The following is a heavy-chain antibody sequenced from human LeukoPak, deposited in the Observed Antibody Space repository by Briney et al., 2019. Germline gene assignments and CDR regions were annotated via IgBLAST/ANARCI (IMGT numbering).Heavy chain of an antibody. J-gene: IGHJ4*02. CDR1: GGSISSYY. Sequence: PSETLSLTCTVSGGSISSYYWSWIRQPPGKGLEWIGYIYYSGGTNYNPSLKSRVTISVDTSKNQFSLKLSSVTAADTAVYYCARDVSGWPPAPHFDYWGQGTLVTVSS. CDR3: ARDVSGWPPAPHFDY. V-gene: IGHV4-59*01. CDR2: IYYSGGT. D-gene: IGHD6-19*01.